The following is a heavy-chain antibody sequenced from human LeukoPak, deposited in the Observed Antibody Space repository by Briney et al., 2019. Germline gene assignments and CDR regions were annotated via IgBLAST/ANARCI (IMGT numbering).Heavy chain of an antibody. J-gene: IGHJ5*02. CDR3: ARGGVRFLTSWEGDWFDP. CDR2: ISAYNGNT. Sequence: ASVKVSCKASGYTFTSYGISWVRQAPGQGLEWMGWISAYNGNTNYAQKLQGRVTMTTDTSTSTAYMELRSLRSDDTAVYYCARGGVRFLTSWEGDWFDPWGQGTLVTVSS. CDR1: GYTFTSYG. V-gene: IGHV1-18*01. D-gene: IGHD3-3*01.